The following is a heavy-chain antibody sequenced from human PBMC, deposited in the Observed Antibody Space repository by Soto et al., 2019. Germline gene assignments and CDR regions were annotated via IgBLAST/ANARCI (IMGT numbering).Heavy chain of an antibody. V-gene: IGHV1-3*01. J-gene: IGHJ3*02. Sequence: QVQLVQSGAEVKKPGASVKVSCKASGYTFTSYAFHWVRQAPGQRLEWMGWINAGNGNTKYSQKFQGRVTITRDTSASTAYMEMSSLRSEDTAMYYCARDIAFDIWGQWTMVTVSS. CDR2: INAGNGNT. CDR3: ARDIAFDI. CDR1: GYTFTSYA.